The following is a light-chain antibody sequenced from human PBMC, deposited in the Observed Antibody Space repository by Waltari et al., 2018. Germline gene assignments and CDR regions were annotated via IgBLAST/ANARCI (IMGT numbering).Light chain of an antibody. V-gene: IGKV2-28*01. CDR2: LGS. J-gene: IGKJ2*01. CDR3: MQARQTPYT. CDR1: QSLLDRNGYNY. Sequence: IVMTQSPLSLPVTPGEAASIPPLASQSLLDRNGYNYSDWYLQKPGQSPQLLIYLGSTRASGVPDRFSGDASGTQFTLRISRVEAEDVGVYYCMQARQTPYTFGQGTKLEIK.